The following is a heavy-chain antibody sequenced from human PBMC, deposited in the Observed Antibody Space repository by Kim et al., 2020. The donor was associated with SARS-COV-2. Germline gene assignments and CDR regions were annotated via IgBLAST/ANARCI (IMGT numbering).Heavy chain of an antibody. D-gene: IGHD5-12*01. J-gene: IGHJ4*02. CDR1: GFIFSDYS. CDR3: VRSGYAAYDNFAF. V-gene: IGHV3-48*02. CDR2: ISSRSSRI. Sequence: GGSLRLSCEGSGFIFSDYSLNWVRQSPGKGLDWVAYISSRSSRIEYADSVKGRFTISRDNANNTVYLQMTRLKDEDTAVYYCVRSGYAAYDNFAFWGKGT.